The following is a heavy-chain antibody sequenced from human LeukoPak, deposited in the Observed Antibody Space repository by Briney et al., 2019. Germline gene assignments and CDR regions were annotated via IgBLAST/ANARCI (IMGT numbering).Heavy chain of an antibody. D-gene: IGHD1-1*01. J-gene: IGHJ1*01. V-gene: IGHV3-21*01. CDR3: VRDLMGSGSTTAYLHH. CDR2: ISRSSRHV. Sequence: GGSLRLSCAASGFTFSSYSMNWVRQAPGKGLEWVSSISRSSRHVYYAGSVKGRFTISRDNAKNSLYLQMNSLRAEDMAVYFCVRDLMGSGSTTAYLHHWGQGTLVTVSS. CDR1: GFTFSSYS.